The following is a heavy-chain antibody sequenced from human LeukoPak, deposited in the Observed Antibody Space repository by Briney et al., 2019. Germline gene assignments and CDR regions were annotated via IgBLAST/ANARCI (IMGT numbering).Heavy chain of an antibody. J-gene: IGHJ4*02. CDR3: PAREWGL. V-gene: IGHV3-23*01. CDR1: GFTFSSYA. CDR2: ISGSGGST. Sequence: GGSLRLSCAASGFTFSSYARSWVRQPPGKGLEWVSAISGSGGSTYYADPVKGRFTISRDNSKNTLYLQMNSLRAEDTAVYYCPAREWGLWGQGTLVTVSS. D-gene: IGHD1-26*01.